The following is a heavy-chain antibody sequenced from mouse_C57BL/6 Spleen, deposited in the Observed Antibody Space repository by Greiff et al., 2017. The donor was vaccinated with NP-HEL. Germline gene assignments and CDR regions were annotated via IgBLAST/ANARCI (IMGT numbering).Heavy chain of an antibody. CDR1: GYTFTDYY. CDR2: INPNNGGT. CDR3: ASSPYYYGSSFHYFDY. Sequence: EVQLQQSGPELVKPGASVKISCKASGYTFTDYYMNWVKQSHGKSLEWIGDINPNNGGTSYNQKFKGKATLTVDKSSSTAYMELRSLTSEDSAVYYCASSPYYYGSSFHYFDYWGQGTTLTVSS. V-gene: IGHV1-26*01. D-gene: IGHD1-1*01. J-gene: IGHJ2*01.